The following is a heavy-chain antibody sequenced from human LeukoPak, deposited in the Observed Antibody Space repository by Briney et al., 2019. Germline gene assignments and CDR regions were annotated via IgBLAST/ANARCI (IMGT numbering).Heavy chain of an antibody. CDR3: AATTLTSSGAIWFDP. CDR1: GYTFTSYY. Sequence: ASAKVSCKASGYTFTSYYMHWVRQAPGQGLEWMGIINPSGGSTSYAQKFQGRVTMTRDTSTSTVYMELSSLRSEDTAVYYCAATTLTSSGAIWFDPWGQGTLVTVSS. V-gene: IGHV1-46*03. J-gene: IGHJ5*02. CDR2: INPSGGST. D-gene: IGHD3-22*01.